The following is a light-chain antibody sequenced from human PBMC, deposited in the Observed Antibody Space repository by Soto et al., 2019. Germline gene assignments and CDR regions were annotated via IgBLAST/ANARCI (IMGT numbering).Light chain of an antibody. CDR3: QQSYSTPFT. J-gene: IGKJ3*01. CDR1: QRISTY. V-gene: IGKV1-39*01. CDR2: GTS. Sequence: DIQMTQSPSSLSASVGDRVTITCRASQRISTYLIWYQHKPGKAPKLLIYGTSSLQSGVPSRFSGSGSGTDFTLTISSLQPEDFATYYCQQSYSTPFTFGPGTKVDI.